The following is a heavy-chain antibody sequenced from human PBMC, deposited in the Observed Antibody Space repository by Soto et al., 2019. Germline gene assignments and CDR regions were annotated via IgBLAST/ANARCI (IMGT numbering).Heavy chain of an antibody. V-gene: IGHV4-59*01. CDR1: GGSISSYY. Sequence: PSGTLSLTCTVSGGSISSYYWSWIRQPPGKGLEWIGYIYYSGSTNYNPSLKSRVTISVDTSKNQFSLKLSSVTAADTAVYYCARDLQEFWSRYYGPYYYYYMDFWGKGTTVNVSS. CDR2: IYYSGST. CDR3: ARDLQEFWSRYYGPYYYYYMDF. D-gene: IGHD3-3*01. J-gene: IGHJ6*03.